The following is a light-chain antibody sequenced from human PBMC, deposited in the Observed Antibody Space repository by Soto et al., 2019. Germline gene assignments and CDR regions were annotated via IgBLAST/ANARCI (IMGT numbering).Light chain of an antibody. J-gene: IGKJ2*01. CDR3: QQYTSYSIYT. V-gene: IGKV1-5*01. CDR1: QSISSW. Sequence: DIQMTQSPSTLSASVGDRVTITCRASQSISSWLAWYQQKPGKAPKLLIYDASSLESGVPSRFGGTRSGTDFTPTISSLQPDDFATYYCQQYTSYSIYTFGQGTNLEIK. CDR2: DAS.